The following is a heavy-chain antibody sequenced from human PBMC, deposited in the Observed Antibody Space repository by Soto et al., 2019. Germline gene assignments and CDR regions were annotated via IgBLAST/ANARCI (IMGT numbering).Heavy chain of an antibody. CDR3: ARGGPPLYYYDSSGYLGY. CDR1: GGSISSGDYY. J-gene: IGHJ4*02. Sequence: SETLSLTCTVSGGSISSGDYYWSWIRQPPGKGLEWIGYIYYSGSTYYNPSLKSRVTISVDTSKNQFSLKLSSVTAADTAVYYCARGGPPLYYYDSSGYLGYWGRGTLVTVSS. D-gene: IGHD3-22*01. V-gene: IGHV4-30-4*01. CDR2: IYYSGST.